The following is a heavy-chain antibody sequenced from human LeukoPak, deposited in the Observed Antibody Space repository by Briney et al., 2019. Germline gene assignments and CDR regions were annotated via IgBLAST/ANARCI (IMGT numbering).Heavy chain of an antibody. Sequence: GGSLRLSCAASGFTFSSYSMNWVRQAPGKGLEWVSSISSSSSYIYYADSVKGRFTISRDNAKNSLYLQMNSLRAEDTAVYYCARFGTYSSGWYGVFDIWGQGTMVTVSS. CDR2: ISSSSSYI. D-gene: IGHD6-19*01. CDR1: GFTFSSYS. V-gene: IGHV3-21*01. CDR3: ARFGTYSSGWYGVFDI. J-gene: IGHJ3*02.